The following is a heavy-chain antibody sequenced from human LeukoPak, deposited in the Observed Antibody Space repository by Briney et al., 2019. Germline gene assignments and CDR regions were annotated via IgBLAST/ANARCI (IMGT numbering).Heavy chain of an antibody. D-gene: IGHD6-13*01. Sequence: ASVKVSCKASGYTFTDQWIHWVRQAPGQGLEWLGWINPNSGGTNYAQKFEGRIAMTTDTSINTGYMETTRLTSDDTAAYYCARAHSSLRLYHFDYWGQGTLVTVSS. CDR3: ARAHSSLRLYHFDY. J-gene: IGHJ4*02. CDR2: INPNSGGT. CDR1: GYTFTDQW. V-gene: IGHV1-2*02.